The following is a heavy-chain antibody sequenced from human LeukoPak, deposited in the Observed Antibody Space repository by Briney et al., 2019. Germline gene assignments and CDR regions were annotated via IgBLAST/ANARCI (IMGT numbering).Heavy chain of an antibody. Sequence: SVKVSCKASGYTFTSYDISWVRQATGQGLEWMGGIIPIFGTANYAQKFQGRVTITADESTSTAYMELSSLRSEDTAVYYCAGLYCSSTSCYYYYGMDVWGQGTTVTVSS. V-gene: IGHV1-69*13. CDR1: GYTFTSYD. J-gene: IGHJ6*02. D-gene: IGHD2-2*01. CDR3: AGLYCSSTSCYYYYGMDV. CDR2: IIPIFGTA.